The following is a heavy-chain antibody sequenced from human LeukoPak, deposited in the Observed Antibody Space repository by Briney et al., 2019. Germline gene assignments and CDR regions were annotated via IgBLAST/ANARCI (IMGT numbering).Heavy chain of an antibody. CDR3: ARDDYDFWSGYYPRLLLPYFAY. CDR2: ISYDGSNK. J-gene: IGHJ4*02. CDR1: GFTFSSYA. Sequence: RRSLRLSCAASGFTFSSYAMHWVRQAPGKRLEWVAVISYDGSNKYYADSVKGRLTISRDNSKNTLYLQMNSLRAEDTAVYYCARDDYDFWSGYYPRLLLPYFAYWGQGTLVTVSS. V-gene: IGHV3-30-3*01. D-gene: IGHD3-3*01.